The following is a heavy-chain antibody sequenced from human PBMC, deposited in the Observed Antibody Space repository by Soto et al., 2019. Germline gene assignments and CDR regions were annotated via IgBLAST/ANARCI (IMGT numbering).Heavy chain of an antibody. D-gene: IGHD3-9*01. V-gene: IGHV3-9*01. CDR3: AKDLDIRYFDSPFVFDI. CDR2: ISWNSGSI. Sequence: GGSLRLSCAASGFTFDDYAMHWVRQAPGKGLEWVSGISWNSGSIGYADSVKGRFTISRDNAKNSLYLQMNSLRAEDTALYYCAKDLDIRYFDSPFVFDIWGQGTMVTVSS. J-gene: IGHJ3*02. CDR1: GFTFDDYA.